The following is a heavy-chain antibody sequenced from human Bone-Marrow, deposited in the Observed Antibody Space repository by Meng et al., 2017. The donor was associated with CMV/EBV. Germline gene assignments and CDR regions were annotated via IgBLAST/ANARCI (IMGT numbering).Heavy chain of an antibody. CDR1: GGSVTSGSHY. Sequence: SETLSLTGTVSGGSVTSGSHYWSWILQPPGKGLEWIGYIYHTGSTKYNPSLKSRVTISVDTSKNQLFLKLRSVTAADTAVYYCATITIFGVDPPSDGMDVWGQGTTVTVSS. J-gene: IGHJ6*02. V-gene: IGHV4-61*01. CDR2: IYHTGST. CDR3: ATITIFGVDPPSDGMDV. D-gene: IGHD3-3*01.